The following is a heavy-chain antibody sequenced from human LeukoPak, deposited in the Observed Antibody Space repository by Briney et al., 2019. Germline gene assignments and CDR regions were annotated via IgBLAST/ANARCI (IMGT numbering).Heavy chain of an antibody. CDR1: GFTFTDHY. V-gene: IGHV1-2*02. D-gene: IGHD2-15*01. CDR3: ARGHTPAYCIGASGGGWAAFSI. Sequence: ASVKVSCKAFGFTFTDHYIHWVRQAPGQGLEWMGWINPKSGGTNYAQKVQGRVTMTRDTSITTVYMEVSSLKSDDTARYYCARGHTPAYCIGASGGGWAAFSIWGQGTGVTVSA. J-gene: IGHJ3*02. CDR2: INPKSGGT.